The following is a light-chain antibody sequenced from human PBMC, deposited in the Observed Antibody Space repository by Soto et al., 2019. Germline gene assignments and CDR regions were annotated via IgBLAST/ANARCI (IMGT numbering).Light chain of an antibody. Sequence: EIVLTQSPGTLSVSPGDRVTLSCRASQSISINLAWYQHKPGQAPRLLIHGASTRATGVPARISGSGSGTDFTLTISSLEPEDFAVYYCQQRSNWPPSFGQGTRLEI. CDR2: GAS. CDR3: QQRSNWPPS. CDR1: QSISIN. J-gene: IGKJ5*01. V-gene: IGKV3-11*01.